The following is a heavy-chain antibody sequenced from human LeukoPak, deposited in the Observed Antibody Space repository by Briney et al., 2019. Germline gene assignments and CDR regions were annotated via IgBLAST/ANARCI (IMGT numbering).Heavy chain of an antibody. CDR2: INWNGGST. CDR3: GRDRLGHFDS. D-gene: IGHD6-19*01. CDR1: GFTFDDYG. J-gene: IGHJ4*02. V-gene: IGHV3-20*04. Sequence: GGSLRLSCAASGFTFDDYGMSWVRQAPGKGLEWVSGINWNGGSTGYADSVKGRFTISRDNAKNTLYLQMNSLRAEDTAVYYCGRDRLGHFDSWGQGTLVTVSS.